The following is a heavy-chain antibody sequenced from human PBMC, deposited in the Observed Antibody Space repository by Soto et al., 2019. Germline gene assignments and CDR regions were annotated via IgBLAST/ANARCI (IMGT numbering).Heavy chain of an antibody. J-gene: IGHJ1*01. V-gene: IGHV4-30-4*01. CDR1: GGSISSGDYY. CDR2: IYYSGST. Sequence: SETLSLTCTVSGGSISSGDYYWSWIRQPPGKGLEWIGYIYYSGSTYYNPSLKSRVTISVDTSKNQFSLKLSSVTAADTAVYYCARVKVAATAAEYFQHWGQGTLVTVSS. CDR3: ARVKVAATAAEYFQH. D-gene: IGHD2-15*01.